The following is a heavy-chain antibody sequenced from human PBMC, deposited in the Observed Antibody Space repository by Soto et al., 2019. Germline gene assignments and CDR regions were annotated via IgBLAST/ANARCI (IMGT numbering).Heavy chain of an antibody. J-gene: IGHJ4*02. V-gene: IGHV3-23*01. D-gene: IGHD2-15*01. CDR1: GFTFSSYV. CDR2: ISGSGGST. Sequence: PGGSLRLSCAASGFTFSSYVMSWVRQAPGKGLEWVSAISGSGGSTYYADSVKGRFTISRDNSKNTLYLQMNSLRAEDTAVYYCAKSVVGYCSGGSCYSLDYWGQGTLVTVSS. CDR3: AKSVVGYCSGGSCYSLDY.